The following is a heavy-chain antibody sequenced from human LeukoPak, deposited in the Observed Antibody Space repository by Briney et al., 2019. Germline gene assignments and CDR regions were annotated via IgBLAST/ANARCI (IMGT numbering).Heavy chain of an antibody. CDR3: ARAREITVSGTDYFDY. V-gene: IGHV3-7*01. D-gene: IGHD6-19*01. J-gene: IGHJ4*02. Sequence: PGGSLRLSCAVSGFRFSNYWMTWVRQALGKGLEWVANIKHDGSGPSYLDSVKGRFTISRDNARNLLSLQMSSLRAEDTAVYYCARAREITVSGTDYFDYWGQGTLVTVSS. CDR1: GFRFSNYW. CDR2: IKHDGSGP.